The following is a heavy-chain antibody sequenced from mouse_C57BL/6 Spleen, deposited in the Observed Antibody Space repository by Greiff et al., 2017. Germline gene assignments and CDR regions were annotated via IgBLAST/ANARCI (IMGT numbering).Heavy chain of an antibody. J-gene: IGHJ4*01. CDR1: GYTFTDYY. D-gene: IGHD1-1*01. CDR3: ARNHYYYCSSSYAIDY. CDR2: IFPGSGST. Sequence: QVQLQQSGPELVKPRASVKISCKASGYTFTDYYINWVKQRPGQGLEWIGWIFPGSGSTYYNEKFKGKATLTVDKSSSTAYMVLSSLTSEDSAVYFCARNHYYYCSSSYAIDYWGQGTSVTVSS. V-gene: IGHV1-75*01.